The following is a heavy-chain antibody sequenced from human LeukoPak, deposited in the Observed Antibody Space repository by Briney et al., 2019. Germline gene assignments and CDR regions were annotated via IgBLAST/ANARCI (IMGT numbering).Heavy chain of an antibody. V-gene: IGHV3-15*01. CDR1: EFTFSNAW. CDR3: TTFNDYFYYMDV. D-gene: IGHD2-8*01. CDR2: IKTKTHGATT. J-gene: IGHJ6*03. Sequence: GGSLRLSCAASEFTFSNAWMSWVRQAPGKGLEWVGRIKTKTHGATTDYAAPVKGRFTISRDDSTNTLYLQVNSLKTEGTAVYYCTTFNDYFYYMDVWGKGTTVTVSS.